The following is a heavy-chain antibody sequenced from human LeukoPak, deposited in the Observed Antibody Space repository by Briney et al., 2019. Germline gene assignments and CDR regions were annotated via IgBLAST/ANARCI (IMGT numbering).Heavy chain of an antibody. CDR1: GFTFGSYA. J-gene: IGHJ4*02. V-gene: IGHV3-23*01. D-gene: IGHD6-13*01. CDR2: ISGSGGST. CDR3: ARENAGSNWFPLDY. Sequence: GGSLRLPCAASGFTFGSYAMYWVRQAPGKGLEWVSGISGSGGSTFYADSVKGRFTISRDNSENTVYLQMNSLRAEDTAVYYCARENAGSNWFPLDYWGQGTLVTVSS.